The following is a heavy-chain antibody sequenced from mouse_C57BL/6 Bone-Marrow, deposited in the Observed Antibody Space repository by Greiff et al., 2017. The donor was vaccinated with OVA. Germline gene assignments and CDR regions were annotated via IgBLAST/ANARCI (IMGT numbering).Heavy chain of an antibody. CDR1: GFTFSNYW. CDR2: IRLKSDNYAT. V-gene: IGHV6-3*01. Sequence: EVKVEESGGGLVQPGGSMKLSCVASGFTFSNYWMNWVRQSPEKGLEWVAQIRLKSDNYATHYAESVKGRFTISRDDSKSSVYLQMNNLRAEDTGIYYCTGRYYSNYYWYFDVWGTGTTVTVSS. D-gene: IGHD2-5*01. CDR3: TGRYYSNYYWYFDV. J-gene: IGHJ1*03.